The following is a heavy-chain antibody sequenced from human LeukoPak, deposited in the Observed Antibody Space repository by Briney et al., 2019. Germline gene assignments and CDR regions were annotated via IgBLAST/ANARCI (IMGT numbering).Heavy chain of an antibody. CDR3: ARHSATYYDFWSGYYTFDY. J-gene: IGHJ4*02. V-gene: IGHV4-59*08. CDR2: IYYSGST. D-gene: IGHD3-3*01. Sequence: SETLSLTCTVSGGSISSYYWSRIRQPPGKGLEWIGYIYYSGSTNYNPSLKSRVTISVDTSKNQFSLKLSSVTAADTAVYYCARHSATYYDFWSGYYTFDYWGQGTLVTVSS. CDR1: GGSISSYY.